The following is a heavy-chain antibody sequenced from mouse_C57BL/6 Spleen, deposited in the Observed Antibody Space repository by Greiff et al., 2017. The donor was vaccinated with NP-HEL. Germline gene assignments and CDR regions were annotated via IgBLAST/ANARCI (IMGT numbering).Heavy chain of an antibody. CDR3: AKGYGNSRTFGY. J-gene: IGHJ2*01. D-gene: IGHD2-1*01. V-gene: IGHV1-55*01. Sequence: VQLQQPGAELVKPGASVKMSCKASGYTFTSYWITWVKQRPGQGLEWIGDIYPGSGSTNYNEKFKSKATLTVDTSSSTAYMQLSSLTSEDSAVYYCAKGYGNSRTFGYWGQGTTLTVSS. CDR2: IYPGSGST. CDR1: GYTFTSYW.